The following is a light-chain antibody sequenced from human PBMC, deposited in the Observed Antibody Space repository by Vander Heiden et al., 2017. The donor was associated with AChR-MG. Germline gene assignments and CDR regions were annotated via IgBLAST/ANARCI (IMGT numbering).Light chain of an antibody. CDR2: GAS. Sequence: DIQMTQYPSSLSASVGARVTIPCRASQSISSYLNWYQQEPGKAPKLLIYGASSLQSGVPSRFSGRGSGTDFTLIISSLQPEDFANYYCQQSYSTPRTFGQGTKV. J-gene: IGKJ1*01. V-gene: IGKV1-39*01. CDR1: QSISSY. CDR3: QQSYSTPRT.